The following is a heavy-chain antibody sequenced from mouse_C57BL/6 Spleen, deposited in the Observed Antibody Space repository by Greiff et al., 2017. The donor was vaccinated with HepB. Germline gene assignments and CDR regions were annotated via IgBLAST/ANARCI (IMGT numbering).Heavy chain of an antibody. D-gene: IGHD1-1*01. V-gene: IGHV1-19*01. Sequence: VQLKQSGPVLVKPGASVKMSCKASGYTFTDYYMNWVKQSHGKSLEWIGVINPYNGGTSYNQKFKGKATLTVDKSSSTAYMELNSLTSEDSAVYYCASITTVVAPMDYWGQGASDTVSS. J-gene: IGHJ4*01. CDR2: INPYNGGT. CDR1: GYTFTDYY. CDR3: ASITTVVAPMDY.